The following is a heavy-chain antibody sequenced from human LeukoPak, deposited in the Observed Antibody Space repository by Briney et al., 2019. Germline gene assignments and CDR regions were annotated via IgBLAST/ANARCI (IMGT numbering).Heavy chain of an antibody. CDR2: IKQDGSEK. Sequence: GGSLRLSCAASGFTFSSYWMSWVRQAPGKGLEWVANIKQDGSEKYYVDSVKGRFTISRDNAKNSLYLQMNSLRAEDTAVYYCARDPTPYTIFGVVITNDAFDIWGQGTMVTVSS. D-gene: IGHD3-3*01. J-gene: IGHJ3*02. CDR3: ARDPTPYTIFGVVITNDAFDI. CDR1: GFTFSSYW. V-gene: IGHV3-7*01.